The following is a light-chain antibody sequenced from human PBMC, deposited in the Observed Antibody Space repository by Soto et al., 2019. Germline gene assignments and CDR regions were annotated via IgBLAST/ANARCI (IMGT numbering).Light chain of an antibody. CDR2: DAS. V-gene: IGKV1-13*02. Sequence: AIQLTQSPSSLSASVGDRVTITCRASQGISSDLAWYQQKPGKAPNLLIYDASNLESGVPSRFSGRGSGTDFTLTISSLQPEDIATYYCQQFNAYPLTFGGGAKVEI. J-gene: IGKJ4*01. CDR1: QGISSD. CDR3: QQFNAYPLT.